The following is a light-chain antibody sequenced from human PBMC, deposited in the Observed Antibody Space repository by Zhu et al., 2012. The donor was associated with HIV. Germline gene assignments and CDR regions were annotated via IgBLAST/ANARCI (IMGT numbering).Light chain of an antibody. V-gene: IGKV3-15*01. Sequence: EIVMTQSPDTLSVFPGERATLSCRASQSFGTTLAWYQHKPGQPPRLLIYGASTRATGIPARFSGSGSGTESTLTISSVQSEDFAVYYCQHYYNWLGTFGQGTRVDIK. CDR3: QHYYNWLGT. CDR1: QSFGTT. J-gene: IGKJ1*01. CDR2: GAS.